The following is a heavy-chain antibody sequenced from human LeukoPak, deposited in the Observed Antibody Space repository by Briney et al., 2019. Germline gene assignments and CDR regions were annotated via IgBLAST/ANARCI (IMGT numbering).Heavy chain of an antibody. V-gene: IGHV3-49*04. D-gene: IGHD6-19*01. Sequence: GGSLRLSCTASVFTFGDYLMSWVREARGKGLEWRSFISGGTTEYAASVKGRFTISSDYSTSIACLQMNGLTTEDTAVYYCSRGSGWLSVYWGQGTLVTVSS. CDR3: SRGSGWLSVY. J-gene: IGHJ4*02. CDR2: ISGGTT. CDR1: VFTFGDYL.